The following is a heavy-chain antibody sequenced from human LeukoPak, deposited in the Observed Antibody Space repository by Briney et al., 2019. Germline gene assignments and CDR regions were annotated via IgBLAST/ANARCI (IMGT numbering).Heavy chain of an antibody. V-gene: IGHV4-59*01. J-gene: IGHJ4*02. D-gene: IGHD6-13*01. Sequence: SETLSLTCTVPGGSISSYYWSWIRQPPGKGLGWIGYIYYSGSTNYNPSLKSRVTISVDTSKNQFSLKLSSVTAADTAVYYCARVPRAPTGPAAAPYGYWGQGTLVTVSS. CDR2: IYYSGST. CDR3: ARVPRAPTGPAAAPYGY. CDR1: GGSISSYY.